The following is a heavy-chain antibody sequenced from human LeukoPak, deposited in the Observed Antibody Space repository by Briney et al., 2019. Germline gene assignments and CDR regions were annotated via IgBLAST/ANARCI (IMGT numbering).Heavy chain of an antibody. D-gene: IGHD6-19*01. J-gene: IGHJ4*01. CDR1: GFTFSSYG. CDR3: AKAHQQQWRGSNNDY. Sequence: GGSLRLSCAASGFTFSSYGMHWVRQAPGKGLEWVAVISYDGSNKYYADSVKGRFTISRDNSKNTLYLQMNSLRAEDTAVYYCAKAHQQQWRGSNNDYWGQGTLVIVSS. CDR2: ISYDGSNK. V-gene: IGHV3-30*18.